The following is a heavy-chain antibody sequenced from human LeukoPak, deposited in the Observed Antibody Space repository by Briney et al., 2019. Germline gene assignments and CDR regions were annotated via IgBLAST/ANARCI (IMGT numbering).Heavy chain of an antibody. V-gene: IGHV3-7*01. D-gene: IGHD5-12*01. CDR3: ARVEASGYDYGAFDY. Sequence: PGGSLRLSCAASGFTFSSYAMHWVRQAPGKGLEWVANIKHDGSEKYYVDSVKGRFTISRDNAKNSLYLQMSSLRADDTAVYYCARVEASGYDYGAFDYWGQGTLVTVSS. J-gene: IGHJ4*02. CDR2: IKHDGSEK. CDR1: GFTFSSYA.